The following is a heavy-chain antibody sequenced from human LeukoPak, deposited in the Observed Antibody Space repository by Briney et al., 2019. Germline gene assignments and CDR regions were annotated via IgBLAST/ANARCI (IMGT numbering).Heavy chain of an antibody. CDR1: GGSISNTNW. D-gene: IGHD3-10*01. V-gene: IGHV4-4*02. J-gene: IGHJ4*02. CDR3: ARAYYYGPRYYFDY. CDR2: IYHSGST. Sequence: SETLSLTCGVSGGSISNTNWWSWVRQPPGKGLEWIGEIYHSGSTNYNPSLKSRVTISVDKSKNQFSLKLSSVTAADTAVYYCARAYYYGPRYYFDYWGQGTLVTVSS.